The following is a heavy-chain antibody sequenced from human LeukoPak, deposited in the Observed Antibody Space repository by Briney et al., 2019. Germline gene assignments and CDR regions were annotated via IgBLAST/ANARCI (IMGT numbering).Heavy chain of an antibody. CDR2: IYYSGST. Sequence: SETLSLTCTVSGGSLSSGGYYWSWIRQHPGTGLEWIGYIYYSGSTYYNPSLKSPVTISVDTSKNQFSLKLSSVTAADTAVYYCARGYGGYDSAAFDIWGQGTMVTVSS. J-gene: IGHJ3*02. CDR1: GGSLSSGGYY. D-gene: IGHD5-12*01. CDR3: ARGYGGYDSAAFDI. V-gene: IGHV4-31*01.